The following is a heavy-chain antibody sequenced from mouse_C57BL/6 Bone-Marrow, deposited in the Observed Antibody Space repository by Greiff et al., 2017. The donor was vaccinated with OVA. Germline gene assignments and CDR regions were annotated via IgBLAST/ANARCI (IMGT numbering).Heavy chain of an antibody. CDR1: GFTFSSYG. J-gene: IGHJ2*01. CDR3: ARHGDYGSFFDY. CDR2: ISSGGSYT. V-gene: IGHV5-6*01. Sequence: VQLKQSGGDLVKPGGSLKLSCAASGFTFSSYGMSWVGQTQDKRLEWVATISSGGSYTYYPDSVKGRFTISIDNAKNTLYLQMNSLKSEDTAMYYCARHGDYGSFFDYWGQGTTLTVSS. D-gene: IGHD1-1*01.